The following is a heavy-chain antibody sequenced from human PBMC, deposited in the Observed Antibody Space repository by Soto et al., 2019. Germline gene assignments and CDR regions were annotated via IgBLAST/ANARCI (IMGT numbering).Heavy chain of an antibody. J-gene: IGHJ5*02. Sequence: KSSETLSLTCAVYGGSLSGYYWSWIRQPPGKGLEWIGEINHSGSTNYNPSLKSRVTISVDTSKNQFSLKVSSVTAADTAVYYCARRSLRIHIVRKDWFDPWGQGTLVTVSS. CDR1: GGSLSGYY. CDR3: ARRSLRIHIVRKDWFDP. D-gene: IGHD5-12*01. CDR2: INHSGST. V-gene: IGHV4-34*01.